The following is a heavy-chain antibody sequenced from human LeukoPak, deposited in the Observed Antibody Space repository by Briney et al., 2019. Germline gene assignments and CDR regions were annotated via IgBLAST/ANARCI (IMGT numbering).Heavy chain of an antibody. D-gene: IGHD1-1*01. CDR1: GGPFSGYY. CDR2: INHSGST. Sequence: KPSEPLSLTCAVYGGPFSGYYWSWIRQPPGKGLEWIGEINHSGSTNYNPSLKSRVTISVDTSKNQFSLKLSSVTAADTAVYYCARDNWLEQLNAFDIWGQGTMVTVSS. CDR3: ARDNWLEQLNAFDI. V-gene: IGHV4-34*01. J-gene: IGHJ3*02.